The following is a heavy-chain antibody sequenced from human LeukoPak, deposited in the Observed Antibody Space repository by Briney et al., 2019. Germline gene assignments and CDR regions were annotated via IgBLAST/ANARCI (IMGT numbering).Heavy chain of an antibody. D-gene: IGHD6-19*01. CDR2: IYYSGST. V-gene: IGHV4-39*01. CDR1: GGSISSSSYY. Sequence: SETLSLTCTVSGGSISSSSYYWGWIRQPPGKGLEWIGSIYYSGSTYYNPSLKSRVTISVDTSKNQFSLKLSSVTAADTAVYYCARRPGGWYLDYWGQGTLVTVSS. CDR3: ARRPGGWYLDY. J-gene: IGHJ4*02.